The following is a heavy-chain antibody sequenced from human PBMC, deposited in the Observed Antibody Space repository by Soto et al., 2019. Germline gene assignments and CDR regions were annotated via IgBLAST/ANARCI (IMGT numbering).Heavy chain of an antibody. CDR1: GYTFTGYY. Sequence: GASVQVSCKASGYTFTGYYMHWVRQAPGQGLEWMGWINPNSGGTNYAQKFQGRVTMTRDTSISTAYMELSRLRSDDTAVYYCARDVSLSAWYESYSNYSRHVWVKGTTDTVTS. V-gene: IGHV1-2*02. CDR3: ARDVSLSAWYESYSNYSRHV. D-gene: IGHD6-19*01. CDR2: INPNSGGT. J-gene: IGHJ6*04.